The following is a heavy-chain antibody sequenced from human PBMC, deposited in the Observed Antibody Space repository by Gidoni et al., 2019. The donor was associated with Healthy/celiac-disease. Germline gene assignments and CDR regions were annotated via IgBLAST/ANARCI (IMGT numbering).Heavy chain of an antibody. CDR3: ARAMGATTVYWFDP. CDR1: GYTFTSYG. D-gene: IGHD1-26*01. CDR2: ISAYNGNT. Sequence: QVQLVQSGAEVNKPVASVKVSCKASGYTFTSYGISWVRQAPGQGLEWMGWISAYNGNTNYAQKLQGRVTMTTDTSTSTAYMGLRSLRSDDTAVYYCARAMGATTVYWFDPWGQGTLVTVSS. V-gene: IGHV1-18*01. J-gene: IGHJ5*02.